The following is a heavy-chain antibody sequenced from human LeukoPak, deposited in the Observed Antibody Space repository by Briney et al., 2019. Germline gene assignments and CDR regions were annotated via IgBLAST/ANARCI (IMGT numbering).Heavy chain of an antibody. CDR2: IESNGLT. J-gene: IGHJ5*01. V-gene: IGHV3-74*01. CDR1: GFTFSNYA. CDR3: AKAATYFYGSVTYDWFES. Sequence: PGGSLRLSCAASGFTFSNYAMSWVRQIPGKGLMWVSRIESNGLTLYADSVRDRFTISRDNGKNTIYLQMNSLRVDDTAIYYCAKAATYFYGSVTYDWFESWGQGTLVTVSS. D-gene: IGHD3-10*01.